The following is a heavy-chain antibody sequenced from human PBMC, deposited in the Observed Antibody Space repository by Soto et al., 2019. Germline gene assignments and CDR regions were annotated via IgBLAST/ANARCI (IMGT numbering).Heavy chain of an antibody. CDR3: ARGTGPGSFLIDY. CDR2: IWSDGSYD. V-gene: IGHV3-33*01. CDR1: GFIFSNYA. J-gene: IGHJ4*02. Sequence: QVQLVESGGGVVQPGRSLRLSCATSGFIFSNYAMHWVRQAPGQGLEWVALIWSDGSYDNYAESVKGRFTISRDNSKNTLYVQMNSLRVEDPAVYFCARGTGPGSFLIDYWGQGTLVTVSS. D-gene: IGHD3-10*01.